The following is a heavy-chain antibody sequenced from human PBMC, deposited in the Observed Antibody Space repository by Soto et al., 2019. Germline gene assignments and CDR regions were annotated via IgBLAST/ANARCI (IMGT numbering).Heavy chain of an antibody. Sequence: LSLTCTVSGGSISSGGYYWSWIRQHPGKGLEWIGYIYYSGSTYYNPSLKSRVTISVDTSKNQFSLKLSSVTAADTAVYYCAREASPLDSSGYYYVDYFDYWGQVTMGTVSS. CDR2: IYYSGST. D-gene: IGHD3-22*01. CDR1: GGSISSGGYY. J-gene: IGHJ4*02. V-gene: IGHV4-31*03. CDR3: AREASPLDSSGYYYVDYFDY.